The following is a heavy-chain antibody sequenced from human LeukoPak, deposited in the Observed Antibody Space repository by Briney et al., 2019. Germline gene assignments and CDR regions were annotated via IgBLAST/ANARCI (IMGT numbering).Heavy chain of an antibody. Sequence: ASVKVSCKASGYTFTSYYMHWARQAPGQGLEWMGIINPSGGSTSYAQKFQGRVTMTRDTSTTTVYMELSSLRSEDTAVYYCARERASFGSNSDWYFDLWGRGTLVTASS. D-gene: IGHD4-23*01. CDR1: GYTFTSYY. CDR3: ARERASFGSNSDWYFDL. J-gene: IGHJ2*01. V-gene: IGHV1-46*01. CDR2: INPSGGST.